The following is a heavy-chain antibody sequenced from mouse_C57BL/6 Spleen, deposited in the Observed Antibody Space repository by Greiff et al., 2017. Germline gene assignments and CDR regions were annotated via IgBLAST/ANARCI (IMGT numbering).Heavy chain of an antibody. V-gene: IGHV1-82*01. J-gene: IGHJ4*01. Sequence: VQLQQSGPELVKPGASVKISCKASGYAFSSSWMNWVKQRPGKGLEWIGRIYPGDGDTNYNGKFKGKATLTADKSSSTAYMQLSSLTSEDSAVYFCARSGYDVAMDYWGQGTSVTVSS. CDR1: GYAFSSSW. D-gene: IGHD2-2*01. CDR3: ARSGYDVAMDY. CDR2: IYPGDGDT.